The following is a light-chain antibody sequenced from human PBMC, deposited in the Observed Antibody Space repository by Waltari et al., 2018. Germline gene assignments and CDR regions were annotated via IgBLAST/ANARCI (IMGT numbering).Light chain of an antibody. J-gene: IGLJ2*01. CDR3: AAWDDRLSGVV. V-gene: IGLV1-47*01. Sequence: QSVLTQPPSASGTPGPRVTIPCSGGSPNTGSTFVFLYQHVAGTAPKLLIYRDNQRPSGVPDRFSGSKSGTSAALAISGLRSEDEADYYCAAWDDRLSGVVFGGGTELTVL. CDR1: SPNTGSTF. CDR2: RDN.